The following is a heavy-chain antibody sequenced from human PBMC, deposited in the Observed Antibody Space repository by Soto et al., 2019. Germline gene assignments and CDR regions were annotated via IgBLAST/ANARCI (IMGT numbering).Heavy chain of an antibody. D-gene: IGHD2-8*01. CDR2: ISGSGGDT. CDR1: GFTFGNHA. Sequence: EVQLLESGGGLVQPGGSLRLSCAASGFTFGNHAMGWVRQAPGKGLEWVSAISGSGGDTFYADSMKGRFTISRDNSKNTLYLQMNSLRAEDTAVYYCAKDLTGNGYFFDSWGQGTLVTVSS. CDR3: AKDLTGNGYFFDS. J-gene: IGHJ4*02. V-gene: IGHV3-23*01.